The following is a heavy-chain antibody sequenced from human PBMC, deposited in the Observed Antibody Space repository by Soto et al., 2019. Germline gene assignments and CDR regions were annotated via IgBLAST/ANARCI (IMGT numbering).Heavy chain of an antibody. Sequence: SETLSLTCTVSGGSISSYYWSWIRQPPGKGLEWIGYIYYSGSTNYNPSLKSRVTISVDTSKNQFSLKLSSVTAADTAVYYCARAPYLRNWFDPWGQGTLVTVSS. CDR2: IYYSGST. J-gene: IGHJ5*02. V-gene: IGHV4-59*01. CDR3: ARAPYLRNWFDP. CDR1: GGSISSYY. D-gene: IGHD3-10*01.